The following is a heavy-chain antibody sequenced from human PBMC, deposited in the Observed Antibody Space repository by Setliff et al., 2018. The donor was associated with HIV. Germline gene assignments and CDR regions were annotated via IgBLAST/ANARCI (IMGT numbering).Heavy chain of an antibody. CDR1: GASMSSGDYY. Sequence: SETLSLTCTVSGASMSSGDYYWSWIRQPPGKGLEWIGYIYYSGNSYYNPSLKSRVTLSVDTSKNQFSLKLSSVTAADTAVYYCAREDKVAGTYYWGQGTLVT. D-gene: IGHD6-19*01. J-gene: IGHJ4*02. CDR3: AREDKVAGTYY. V-gene: IGHV4-30-4*08. CDR2: IYYSGNS.